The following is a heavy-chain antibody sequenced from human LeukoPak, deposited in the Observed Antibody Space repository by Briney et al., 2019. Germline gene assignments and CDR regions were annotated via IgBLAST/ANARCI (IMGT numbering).Heavy chain of an antibody. D-gene: IGHD1-26*01. Sequence: GASVEVSCKASGYTFTSYGISWVRQAPGQGLEWMGWISAYNGNTNYAQKLQGRVTMTTDTSTSTAYMELRSLRSDDTAVYYCARDWRELLPYYYYYGMDVWGQGTTVTVSS. CDR1: GYTFTSYG. CDR2: ISAYNGNT. J-gene: IGHJ6*02. V-gene: IGHV1-18*01. CDR3: ARDWRELLPYYYYYGMDV.